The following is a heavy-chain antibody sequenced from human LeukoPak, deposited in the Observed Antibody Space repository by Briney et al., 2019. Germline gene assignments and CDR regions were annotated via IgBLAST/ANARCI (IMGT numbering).Heavy chain of an antibody. V-gene: IGHV3-23*01. D-gene: IGHD2-15*01. CDR2: ISSSGGNT. CDR3: AKVYRGGGLVALDY. J-gene: IGHJ4*02. CDR1: GFTFSKYA. Sequence: GGSLRLSCAASGFTFSKYAMSWVRQAPGKGLEWGSTISSSGGNTYYADSMKGRFTISRDNSRSTLYLQINSLRDEDTAVYYCAKVYRGGGLVALDYWGQGTLVTVSS.